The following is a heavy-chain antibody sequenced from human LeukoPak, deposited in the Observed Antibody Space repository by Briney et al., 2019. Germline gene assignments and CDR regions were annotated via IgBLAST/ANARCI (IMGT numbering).Heavy chain of an antibody. V-gene: IGHV3-53*05. J-gene: IGHJ3*02. CDR2: IYSGGST. Sequence: PGGSLRLSCAASGFTVSSNYMSWVRQAPGKGLEWVSVIYSGGSTYYADSVKGRFTISRDNSKNTLYLQMDSLRAEDTALYYCAKDTGRPTDAITMEDNAFDIWGQGTMVTVSS. CDR1: GFTVSSNY. CDR3: AKDTGRPTDAITMEDNAFDI. D-gene: IGHD3-3*01.